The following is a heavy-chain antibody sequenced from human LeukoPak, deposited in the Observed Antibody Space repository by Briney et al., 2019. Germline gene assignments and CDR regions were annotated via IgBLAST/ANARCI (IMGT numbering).Heavy chain of an antibody. D-gene: IGHD3-3*01. CDR1: GGSISSYY. CDR2: IYHSGST. J-gene: IGHJ3*02. V-gene: IGHV4-59*01. Sequence: SETLSLTCTVSGGSISSYYWSWIRQPPGKGLEWIGYIYHSGSTNYNPSLKSRVTISVDTSKNQFSLKLSSVTAADTAVYYCARFLAGGGPAHDAFDIWGQGTMVTVSS. CDR3: ARFLAGGGPAHDAFDI.